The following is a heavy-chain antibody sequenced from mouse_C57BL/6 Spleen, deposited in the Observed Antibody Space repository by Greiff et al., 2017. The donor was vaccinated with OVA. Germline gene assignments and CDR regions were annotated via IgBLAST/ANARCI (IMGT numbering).Heavy chain of an antibody. CDR3: ARKGYYYGSSPYYFDY. CDR1: GYAFSSYW. D-gene: IGHD1-1*01. J-gene: IGHJ2*01. Sequence: VQLQQSGAELVKPGASVKISCKASGYAFSSYWMNWVKQRPGKGLEWIGQIYPGDGDTNYNGKFKGKATLTADKSSSTAYMQLSSLTSEDSAVYFCARKGYYYGSSPYYFDYWGQGTTLTVSS. CDR2: IYPGDGDT. V-gene: IGHV1-80*01.